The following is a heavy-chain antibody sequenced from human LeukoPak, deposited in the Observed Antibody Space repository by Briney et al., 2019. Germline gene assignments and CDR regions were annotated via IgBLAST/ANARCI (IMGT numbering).Heavy chain of an antibody. CDR3: ARGSPPTFGDYEEGGFDY. CDR1: GGSICSYY. Sequence: SETLSLTCTVSGGSICSYYWSWIRQPPGKGLEWIGYIYYSGSTNYNPSLKSRVTISVDTSKNQFSLKLSSVIAADTAVYYCARGSPPTFGDYEEGGFDYWGQGTLVTVSS. J-gene: IGHJ4*02. V-gene: IGHV4-59*08. CDR2: IYYSGST. D-gene: IGHD4-17*01.